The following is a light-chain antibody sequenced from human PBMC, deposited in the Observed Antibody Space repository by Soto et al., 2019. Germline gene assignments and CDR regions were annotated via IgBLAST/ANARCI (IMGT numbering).Light chain of an antibody. Sequence: EIVMTQSPATLSVSPGERATLSCRASQSVSSNLDWYQQKPGQAPRLLIYGASTRATGIPARFSGSGSGTEFTLTISSLQSEDFAVYYCQQYNNWPRTFGQGTTVEIK. V-gene: IGKV3-15*01. CDR2: GAS. CDR1: QSVSSN. J-gene: IGKJ1*01. CDR3: QQYNNWPRT.